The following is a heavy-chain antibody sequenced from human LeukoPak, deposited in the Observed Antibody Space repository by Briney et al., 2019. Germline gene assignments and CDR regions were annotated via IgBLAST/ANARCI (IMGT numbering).Heavy chain of an antibody. J-gene: IGHJ4*02. D-gene: IGHD1-26*01. V-gene: IGHV4-38-2*01. Sequence: PGGSLRLSCAASGFIFNNYNMHWIRQPPGKGLEWIGSMYYRGNTYHNPSLKSRVTISVDTSKNQFSLKLSSVTAADTAVYYCATTTIRLGYWGQGTLVTVSS. CDR2: MYYRGNT. CDR3: ATTTIRLGY. CDR1: GFIFNNYN.